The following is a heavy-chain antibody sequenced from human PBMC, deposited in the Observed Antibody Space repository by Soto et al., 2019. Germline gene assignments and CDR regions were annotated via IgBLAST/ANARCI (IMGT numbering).Heavy chain of an antibody. J-gene: IGHJ4*02. CDR2: INAGNGNT. Sequence: VASVKVSCKASGYTFTSYAMHWVRQAPGQRLEWMGWINAGNGNTKYSQKFQGRVTITRDTSASTAYMELSSLRSEDTAVYYCARDRDSSGYYSGWGQGTLVTVSS. CDR1: GYTFTSYA. V-gene: IGHV1-3*01. CDR3: ARDRDSSGYYSG. D-gene: IGHD3-22*01.